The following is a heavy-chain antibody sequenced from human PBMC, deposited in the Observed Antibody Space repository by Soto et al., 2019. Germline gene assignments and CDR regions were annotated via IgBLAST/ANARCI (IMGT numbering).Heavy chain of an antibody. CDR1: GGSFSGYY. CDR3: ARGATEDY. V-gene: IGHV4-34*01. CDR2: INHSGST. J-gene: IGHJ4*02. Sequence: QVQLQQWGAGLLKPSETLSLTCAVYGGSFSGYYWSWIRQPPGKGLEWIGEINHSGSTNYNPSLKIRVTISVDTSKNQFSLKLSSVTAADPAVYYCARGATEDYWGQGTLVTVSS.